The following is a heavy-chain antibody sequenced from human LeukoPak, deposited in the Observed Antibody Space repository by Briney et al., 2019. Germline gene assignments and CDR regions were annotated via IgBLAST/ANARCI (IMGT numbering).Heavy chain of an antibody. V-gene: IGHV3-23*01. Sequence: GGSLRLSCAASAFTFSNYGMSRVRQAPGKGLEWVSSITGSGDNTYYADSVKGRFTISRDNSKNTLSLQMNSLRAEDMALYYCAKDWEVGATNFFDYWGQGTLVAVSS. CDR1: AFTFSNYG. J-gene: IGHJ4*02. CDR2: ITGSGDNT. CDR3: AKDWEVGATNFFDY. D-gene: IGHD1-26*01.